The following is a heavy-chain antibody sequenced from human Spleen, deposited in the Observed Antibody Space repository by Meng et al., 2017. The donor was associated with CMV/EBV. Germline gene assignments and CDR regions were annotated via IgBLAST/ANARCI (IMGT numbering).Heavy chain of an antibody. CDR2: INQDGSEK. D-gene: IGHD2-15*01. J-gene: IGHJ4*02. CDR1: GIPFSNYG. CDR3: AEAATLAG. V-gene: IGHV3-7*01. Sequence: GESLKISCAASGIPFSNYGMNWVRQAPGKGLEWVATINQDGSEKYYVDSVKGRFTISRDNAKNSLSLQMNSLRGEDTAVYYCAEAATLAGWGQGTLVTVSS.